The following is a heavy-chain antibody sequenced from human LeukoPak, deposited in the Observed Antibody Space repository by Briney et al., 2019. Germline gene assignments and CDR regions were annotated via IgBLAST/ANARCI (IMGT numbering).Heavy chain of an antibody. Sequence: XGSLRLSCAASGFTFSSYAMSWVRQAPGKGLEWVSAISGSGGSTYYADSVKGRFTISRDNSKNTLYLQMNSLRAEDTAVYYCAKLRDILTGYFKTTHFDYWGQGTLVTVSS. V-gene: IGHV3-23*01. J-gene: IGHJ4*02. D-gene: IGHD3-9*01. CDR3: AKLRDILTGYFKTTHFDY. CDR2: ISGSGGST. CDR1: GFTFSSYA.